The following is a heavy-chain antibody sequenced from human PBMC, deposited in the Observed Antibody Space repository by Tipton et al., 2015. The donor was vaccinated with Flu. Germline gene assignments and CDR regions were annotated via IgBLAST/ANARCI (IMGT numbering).Heavy chain of an antibody. CDR1: GGPSRSRSYY. CDR2: IYSSGST. CDR3: AKGPYSGDWYRFNY. J-gene: IGHJ4*02. V-gene: IGHV4-61*02. D-gene: IGHD6-19*01. Sequence: TLSLTCTVSGGPSRSRSYYWSWIRQPAGKGLEWIGRIYSSGSTNYNPSLKSRVTMSVDTSRNQFSLRRTSVTAADTAVYYCAKGPYSGDWYRFNYGGQGTLVTVSS.